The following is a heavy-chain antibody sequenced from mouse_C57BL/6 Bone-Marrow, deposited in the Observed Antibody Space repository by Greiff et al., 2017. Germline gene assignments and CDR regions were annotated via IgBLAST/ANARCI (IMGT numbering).Heavy chain of an antibody. D-gene: IGHD2-1*01. CDR3: ARHRGVTTYYYAMDY. V-gene: IGHV5-2*01. CDR2: INSDGGST. J-gene: IGHJ4*01. Sequence: EVKLVESGGGLVQPGASLKLSCESNEYEFPSHDMSWVRKTPEKRLELVAAINSDGGSTYYPDTMERRFIISRDNTKKTLYLQMSSLRSEDTALYYCARHRGVTTYYYAMDYWCQGTSVTVSS. CDR1: EYEFPSHD.